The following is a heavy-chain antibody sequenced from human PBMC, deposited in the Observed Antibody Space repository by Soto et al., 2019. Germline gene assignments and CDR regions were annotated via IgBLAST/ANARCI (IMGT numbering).Heavy chain of an antibody. J-gene: IGHJ6*02. V-gene: IGHV3-48*02. Sequence: PXGSRRLCCTAFGSIFTDYRVNWVRQAPGKALECISYITTTSSTMYYADSVKGRFTISRDNSKNSLYLQMNILRDEDMAVYYCARDSTGRQYYGMGVLGQGAPVPL. CDR3: ARDSTGRQYYGMGV. D-gene: IGHD2-2*01. CDR2: ITTTSSTM. CDR1: GSIFTDYR.